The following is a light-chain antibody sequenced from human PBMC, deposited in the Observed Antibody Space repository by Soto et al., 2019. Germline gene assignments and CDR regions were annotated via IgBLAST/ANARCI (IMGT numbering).Light chain of an antibody. Sequence: EIVMTQSPATLSVSPGERATLSCRASQSVSSNLAWYQQKPGQAPRLLIYGASTRATGIPARFSGSGSGTEFTLTISSLQSEDVAVYYCQQYNNWPPGPFGPGTKVDIK. CDR2: GAS. V-gene: IGKV3-15*01. CDR3: QQYNNWPPGP. J-gene: IGKJ3*01. CDR1: QSVSSN.